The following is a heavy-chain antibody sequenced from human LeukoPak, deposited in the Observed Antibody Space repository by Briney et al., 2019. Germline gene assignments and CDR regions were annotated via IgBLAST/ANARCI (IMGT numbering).Heavy chain of an antibody. CDR1: GFTFSSYA. J-gene: IGHJ4*02. Sequence: PGGSLRHSCAASGFTFSSYAMSWARQAPGKGLEWVSAISGSGGSTYYADSVKGVFTISRDNSKNTLYLQMNSLRAEDTAVYYCTKGTIWLPFDYWGQGTLVTVSS. D-gene: IGHD5-18*01. V-gene: IGHV3-23*01. CDR2: ISGSGGST. CDR3: TKGTIWLPFDY.